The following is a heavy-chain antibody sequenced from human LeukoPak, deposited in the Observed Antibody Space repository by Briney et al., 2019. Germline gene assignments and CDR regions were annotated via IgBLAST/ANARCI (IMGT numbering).Heavy chain of an antibody. CDR3: VIWGDYDVLTGYYVPDY. CDR1: GFTFSNYA. CDR2: ITGSGTST. Sequence: PGASLRLSCVASGFTFSNYAMSWVRQAPGKGLEWVSAITGSGTSTYYADSLKGRFTISRDNSKNTVFLQMNSLRHEDTAIYYCVIWGDYDVLTGYYVPDYGGQGTLVTVSS. J-gene: IGHJ4*02. V-gene: IGHV3-23*01. D-gene: IGHD3-9*01.